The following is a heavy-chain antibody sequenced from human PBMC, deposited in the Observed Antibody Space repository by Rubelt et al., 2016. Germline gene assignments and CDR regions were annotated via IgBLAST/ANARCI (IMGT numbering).Heavy chain of an antibody. J-gene: IGHJ4*02. CDR1: GYSFTTYS. CDR3: ARGDIVVVVAASNPLDY. V-gene: IGHV1-3*01. CDR2: INAGNGNT. D-gene: IGHD2-15*01. Sequence: QVQLVQSGAEVKKPGASVKVSCKAAGYSFTTYSIHWVRQAPGQRLEWMGWINAGNGNTKYSQKFQGRVTSTRDTSASTADMELGSLRSEDTAVYYCARGDIVVVVAASNPLDYWGQGTLVTVSS.